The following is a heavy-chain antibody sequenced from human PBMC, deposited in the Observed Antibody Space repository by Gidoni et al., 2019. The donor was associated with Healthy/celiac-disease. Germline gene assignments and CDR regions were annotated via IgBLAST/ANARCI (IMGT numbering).Heavy chain of an antibody. CDR1: GFTFSSYW. D-gene: IGHD5-12*01. V-gene: IGHV3-7*01. CDR3: AVGGGSFDY. J-gene: IGHJ4*02. CDR2: IKQDGSEK. Sequence: EVQLVESVGGLVQPGGSLRLSCAAPGFTFSSYWLGWVRQAPGKGLEWVANIKQDGSEKYYVDSVKGRFTISRDNAKNSLYLQMNSLRAEDTAVYYCAVGGGSFDYWGQGTLVTVSS.